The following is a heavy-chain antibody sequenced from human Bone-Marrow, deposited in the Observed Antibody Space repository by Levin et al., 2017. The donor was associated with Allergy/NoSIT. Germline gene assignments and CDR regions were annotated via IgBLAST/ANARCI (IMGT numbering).Heavy chain of an antibody. CDR1: GFSFSHYW. CDR2: INSDGSTT. V-gene: IGHV3-74*01. CDR3: ARGGISLRNWLDP. D-gene: IGHD2-21*01. J-gene: IGHJ5*02. Sequence: GGSLRLSCVASGFSFSHYWMHWVRHIPGKGLLWVSRINSDGSTTTDADSVNGRFTTSRDTAQNTLYLQMSNLRVDDTGVEYCARGGISLRNWLDPWGQGTLVTVSS.